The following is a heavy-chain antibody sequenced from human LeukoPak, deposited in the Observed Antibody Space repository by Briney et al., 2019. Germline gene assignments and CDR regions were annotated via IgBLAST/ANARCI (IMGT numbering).Heavy chain of an antibody. CDR3: ASGGKRTTYYFDY. D-gene: IGHD2-2*01. CDR1: GFTFSSYG. CDR2: ISSSGSTI. Sequence: GGSLRLSCAASGFTFSSYGMNWVRQAPGKGLEWVSYISSSGSTIYYADSVKGRFTISRDNAKNSLYLQMNSLRAEDTAVYYCASGGKRTTYYFDYWGQGTLVTVSS. V-gene: IGHV3-48*03. J-gene: IGHJ4*02.